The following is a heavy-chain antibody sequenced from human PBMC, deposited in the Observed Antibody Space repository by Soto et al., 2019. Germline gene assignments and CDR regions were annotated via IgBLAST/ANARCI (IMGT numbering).Heavy chain of an antibody. Sequence: QVQLVESGGGVVQPGRSLRLSCAASGFTFSSHGMHWVRQAPGKGLEWVAVISYDGSNKYYADSVKGRFTISRDNSKNTLYLQMNTLRAEDTAVYYCAKGRLSGYYYAAVFDFWGQGTLVTVSS. D-gene: IGHD3-3*01. CDR1: GFTFSSHG. V-gene: IGHV3-30*18. J-gene: IGHJ4*02. CDR3: AKGRLSGYYYAAVFDF. CDR2: ISYDGSNK.